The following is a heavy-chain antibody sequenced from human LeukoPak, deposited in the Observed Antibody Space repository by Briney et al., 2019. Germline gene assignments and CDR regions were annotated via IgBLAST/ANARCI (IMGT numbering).Heavy chain of an antibody. Sequence: GGSLRLSCAASGFTFSSYAMSWVRQAPGKGLEWVSAISGSGGSTYYADSVKGRFTISRDNSKNTLYLQMNSLRAEDTAVYYCAKDRLSPPTVLRFLEWTTRVLLDCWGQGTLVTVSS. CDR2: ISGSGGST. V-gene: IGHV3-23*01. CDR3: AKDRLSPPTVLRFLEWTTRVLLDC. J-gene: IGHJ4*02. CDR1: GFTFSSYA. D-gene: IGHD3-3*01.